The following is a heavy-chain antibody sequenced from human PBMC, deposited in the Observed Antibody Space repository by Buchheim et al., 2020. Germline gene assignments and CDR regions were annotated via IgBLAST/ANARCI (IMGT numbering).Heavy chain of an antibody. CDR3: ARDSGYDSSGYSGY. V-gene: IGHV3-33*01. Sequence: QVQLVESGGGVVQPGRSLRLSCAASGFTFSSYGMHWVRQAPGKGLEWVAVIWYDGCNKYYADSVNGRFTISRDTSKNTLSLQMNSLRAEDTAVYYCARDSGYDSSGYSGYWGQGTL. CDR2: IWYDGCNK. D-gene: IGHD3-22*01. CDR1: GFTFSSYG. J-gene: IGHJ4*02.